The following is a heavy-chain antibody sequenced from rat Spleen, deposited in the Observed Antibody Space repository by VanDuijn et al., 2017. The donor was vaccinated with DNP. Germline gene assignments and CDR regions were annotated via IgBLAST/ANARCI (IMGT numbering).Heavy chain of an antibody. CDR2: INTAGGST. CDR1: GFTFSNYW. Sequence: EVQLVETGGGLVQPGRSLKLSCVASGFTFSNYWMYWIRQAPGKGLEWVSSINTAGGSTYYPDSVKGRFTISRDNAKSTLYLQMDSLRSEDTAIYYCAKGPNYGVYSDYFDYWGQGVMVTVSS. V-gene: IGHV5-58*01. CDR3: AKGPNYGVYSDYFDY. J-gene: IGHJ2*01. D-gene: IGHD1-11*01.